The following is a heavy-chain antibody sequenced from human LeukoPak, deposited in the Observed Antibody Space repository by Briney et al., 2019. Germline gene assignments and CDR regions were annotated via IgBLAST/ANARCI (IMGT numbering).Heavy chain of an antibody. D-gene: IGHD1-26*01. J-gene: IGHJ2*01. Sequence: GGSLRLSCAASGFTFSSYAMHWVHQAPGKGLEWVAVISYDGSNKYYADSVKGRFTISRDNSKNTLYLQMNSLRAEDTAVYYCARDDSGSYRYFDLWGRGTLVTVSS. CDR1: GFTFSSYA. CDR2: ISYDGSNK. CDR3: ARDDSGSYRYFDL. V-gene: IGHV3-30*04.